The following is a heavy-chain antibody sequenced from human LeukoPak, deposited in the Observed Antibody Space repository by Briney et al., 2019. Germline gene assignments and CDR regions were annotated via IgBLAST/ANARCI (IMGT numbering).Heavy chain of an antibody. CDR1: GYTFTSYG. D-gene: IGHD6-13*01. CDR3: VRLIAAAGPNRNYYGMDV. V-gene: IGHV1-18*01. Sequence: ASVKVSCKASGYTFTSYGISWVRQAPGQGLEWMGWISAYNGNTNYAQKLQGRVTMTTDTSTSTAYMELRSLRSDDTAVYYCVRLIAAAGPNRNYYGMDVWGQGTTVTVSS. J-gene: IGHJ6*02. CDR2: ISAYNGNT.